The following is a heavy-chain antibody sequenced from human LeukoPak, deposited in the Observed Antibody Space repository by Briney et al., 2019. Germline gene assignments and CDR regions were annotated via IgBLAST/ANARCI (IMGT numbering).Heavy chain of an antibody. D-gene: IGHD3-22*01. CDR2: ISSSSDYI. CDR1: GFTFSSYN. CDR3: ARWRKWLHHAFDI. Sequence: GGSLRLSCAASGFTFSSYNMNWVRQAPGKGLEWVSSISSSSDYIYYADSVKGRFTISRDNAKNSLYLQMKSLRAEDTAVYYCARWRKWLHHAFDIWGQGTMVTVSS. V-gene: IGHV3-21*01. J-gene: IGHJ3*02.